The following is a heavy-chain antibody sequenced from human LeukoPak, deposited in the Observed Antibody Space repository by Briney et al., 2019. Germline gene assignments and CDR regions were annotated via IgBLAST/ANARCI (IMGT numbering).Heavy chain of an antibody. J-gene: IGHJ4*02. V-gene: IGHV3-7*03. CDR3: ARGLVAVAGTGDY. CDR1: GFLFSKYW. Sequence: GGSLRLSCAASGFLFSKYWMTWVRQAPGKGLEWVANIKEDDSEIYYVESVKGRFTISRDNAKNSLYLQMNSLRAEDTAFYYCARGLVAVAGTGDYWGQGTLVTVSS. CDR2: IKEDDSEI. D-gene: IGHD6-19*01.